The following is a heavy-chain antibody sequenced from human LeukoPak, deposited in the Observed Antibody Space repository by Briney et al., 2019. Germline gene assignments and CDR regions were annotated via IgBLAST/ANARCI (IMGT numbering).Heavy chain of an antibody. Sequence: PGGSLRLSCAASGFTFSSYAMSWVRQAPGKGLEWVSAISGSGGSTYYADSVKGRFTISRDNSKYTLYLQMNSLRVEDTAVYYCAKAGIAVAPKYYFDYWGQGTLVTVSS. CDR2: ISGSGGST. CDR1: GFTFSSYA. D-gene: IGHD6-19*01. CDR3: AKAGIAVAPKYYFDY. V-gene: IGHV3-23*01. J-gene: IGHJ4*02.